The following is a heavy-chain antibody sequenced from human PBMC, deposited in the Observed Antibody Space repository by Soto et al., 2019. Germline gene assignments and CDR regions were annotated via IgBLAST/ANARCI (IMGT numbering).Heavy chain of an antibody. CDR1: GYTFTSYG. CDR3: AWYWDLRGGMDV. Sequence: QVQLVQSGAEVKKPGASVKVSCKASGYTFTSYGISWVRQAPGQGLEWMGWISAYNGNTNYAQTLQGRVTMTTDTSTSTASMELSSLRPADPAVYYCAWYWDLRGGMDVWGQRTTVPVSS. CDR2: ISAYNGNT. D-gene: IGHD2-8*02. J-gene: IGHJ6*02. V-gene: IGHV1-18*01.